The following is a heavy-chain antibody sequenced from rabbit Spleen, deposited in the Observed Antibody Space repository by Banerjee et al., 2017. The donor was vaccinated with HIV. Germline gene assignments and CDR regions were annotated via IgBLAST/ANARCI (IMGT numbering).Heavy chain of an antibody. V-gene: IGHV1S45*01. J-gene: IGHJ6*01. CDR3: ARAGYAGYSGYGYPYNMDL. CDR2: IYAGSGGIT. D-gene: IGHD6-1*01. Sequence: QEQLEESGGDLVKPEGSLTLTCTASGFSFSNSYWISWVRQAPGKGLEWIACIYAGSGGITYYASWAKGRFTISKTSSTTVTLQMTSLTAADTATYFCARAGYAGYSGYGYPYNMDLWGPGTLVTVS. CDR1: GFSFSNSYW.